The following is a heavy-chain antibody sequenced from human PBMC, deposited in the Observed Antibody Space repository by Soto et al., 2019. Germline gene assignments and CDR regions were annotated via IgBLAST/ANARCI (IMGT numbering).Heavy chain of an antibody. J-gene: IGHJ4*02. D-gene: IGHD5-12*01. Sequence: QVQLVQSGAEVNKPGSSVRVSCQAIGGPFSSYVISWIRQAPGQGLEWLGGITPIFGTSAYAQRLQGRVSFSADEASVTAYMELTSLTPDDTAVYFCARGGYDGYPIDYWGQGTLVTVSS. V-gene: IGHV1-69*01. CDR2: ITPIFGTS. CDR1: GGPFSSYV. CDR3: ARGGYDGYPIDY.